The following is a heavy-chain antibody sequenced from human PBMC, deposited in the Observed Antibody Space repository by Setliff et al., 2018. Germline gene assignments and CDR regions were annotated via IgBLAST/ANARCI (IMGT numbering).Heavy chain of an antibody. J-gene: IGHJ4*02. V-gene: IGHV1-2*06. Sequence: ASVKVSCKASGYTFTGYYMYWVRQAPGQGLEWMGRINPSSGATIYAQKFQGRVTMTSGTSISTAYMELSSLRSEDTAVYYCAAIGLDTAMITGVLFDFWGQGTLVTVSS. CDR2: INPSSGAT. D-gene: IGHD5-18*01. CDR1: GYTFTGYY. CDR3: AAIGLDTAMITGVLFDF.